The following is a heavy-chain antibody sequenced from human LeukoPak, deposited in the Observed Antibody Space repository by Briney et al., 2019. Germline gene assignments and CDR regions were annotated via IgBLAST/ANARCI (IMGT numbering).Heavy chain of an antibody. J-gene: IGHJ3*02. CDR1: GLTFGDYW. CDR2: IKQDGSEN. Sequence: GGSLRLSCEASGLTFGDYWMTWVRQAPGKGLEWVANIKQDGSENHYVDSVKGRFTITRDDAKNSLSLQMNSLRAEDTAVYYCATYWRYFDWLLSDIWGLGTMVTVSS. CDR3: ATYWRYFDWLLSDI. V-gene: IGHV3-7*05. D-gene: IGHD3-9*01.